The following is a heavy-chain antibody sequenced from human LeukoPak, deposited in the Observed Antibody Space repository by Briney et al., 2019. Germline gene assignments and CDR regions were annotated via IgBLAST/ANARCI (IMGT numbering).Heavy chain of an antibody. Sequence: GGSLRLSCRASGFTFGDYALSGVRQAPGKGLEWVGFIRSKAYGGTPDYAASVKGRFTISRDDSKSIAYLQMSSLKTEDTAVYYCTRYIAAAGIYFDYWGQGTLLTVSS. J-gene: IGHJ4*02. CDR2: IRSKAYGGTP. D-gene: IGHD6-13*01. CDR3: TRYIAAAGIYFDY. V-gene: IGHV3-49*04. CDR1: GFTFGDYA.